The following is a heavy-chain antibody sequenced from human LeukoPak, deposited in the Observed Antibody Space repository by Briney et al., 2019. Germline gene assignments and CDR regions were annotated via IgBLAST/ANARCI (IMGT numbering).Heavy chain of an antibody. CDR3: ARGRDFGLAATRCFDY. J-gene: IGHJ4*02. CDR1: GGSFSGYY. CDR2: INHSGST. Sequence: SETLSLTCAVYGGSFSGYYWSWIRQPPGKGLEWIGEINHSGSTNYNPSLKSRVTISVDTSRNQFSLKLSSVTAADTAVYYCARGRDFGLAATRCFDYWGQGTLVTVSS. D-gene: IGHD2-15*01. V-gene: IGHV4-34*01.